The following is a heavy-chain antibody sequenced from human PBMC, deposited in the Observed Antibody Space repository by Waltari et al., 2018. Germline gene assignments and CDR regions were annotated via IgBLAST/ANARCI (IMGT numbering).Heavy chain of an antibody. CDR3: ARDRWELLRAFDY. CDR1: GGSISSSSYY. V-gene: IGHV4-39*07. D-gene: IGHD1-26*01. CDR2: IYYSAST. Sequence: QLQLQESGPGLVKPSETLSLTCTVSGGSISSSSYYWGWIRQPPGKGLEWIGSIYYSASTYNNPSLKSRVTISVDTSKNQFSLKLSSVTAADTAVYYCARDRWELLRAFDYWGQGTLVTVSS. J-gene: IGHJ4*02.